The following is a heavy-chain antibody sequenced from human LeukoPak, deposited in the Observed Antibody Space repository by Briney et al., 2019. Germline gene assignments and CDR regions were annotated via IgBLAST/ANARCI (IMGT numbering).Heavy chain of an antibody. V-gene: IGHV3-48*03. J-gene: IGHJ4*02. D-gene: IGHD4-17*01. CDR3: ARAADDYAYYFDY. Sequence: GGSLRLSCAASGFTFSSYEMNWVRQAPGKGLEWVSYISSSGSTIYYADSVKGRFTISRDNAKNSLYLQMNSLRAEDTAVYYCARAADDYAYYFDYWGQGTLVTVSS. CDR2: ISSSGSTI. CDR1: GFTFSSYE.